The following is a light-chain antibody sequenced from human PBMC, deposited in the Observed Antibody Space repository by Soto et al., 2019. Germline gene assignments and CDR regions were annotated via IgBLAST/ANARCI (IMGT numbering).Light chain of an antibody. CDR3: QQYNNWPRT. V-gene: IGKV3-15*01. Sequence: DIVMTQSPATLSVSPGERATLSCRASQSVSNNFAWYQQKPGQAPRLLIYDASTRATGIPARFSGSGSGTEFTLIISSLQSEDFEVYYCQQYNNWPRTFGKGTKVDI. CDR2: DAS. CDR1: QSVSNN. J-gene: IGKJ1*01.